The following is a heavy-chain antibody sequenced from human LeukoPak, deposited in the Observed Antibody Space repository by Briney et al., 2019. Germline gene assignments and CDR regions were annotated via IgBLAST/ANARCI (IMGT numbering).Heavy chain of an antibody. CDR3: ARAGTIATAPRNWCNP. CDR1: GYTFTSYG. Sequence: ASVKVSCKASGYTFTSYGISWVRQAPGQGLEWMGWISAYNGNTNYAQKLQGRVTMTTDTSTSTAYMELRSLRSDDTAVYYCARAGTIATAPRNWCNPWGQGTLVTLSS. CDR2: ISAYNGNT. V-gene: IGHV1-18*01. J-gene: IGHJ5*02. D-gene: IGHD1-14*01.